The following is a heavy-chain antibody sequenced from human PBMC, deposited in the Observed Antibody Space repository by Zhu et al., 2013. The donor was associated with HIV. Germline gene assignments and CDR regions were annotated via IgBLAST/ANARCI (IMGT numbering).Heavy chain of an antibody. D-gene: IGHD2-2*01. Sequence: QVQMVAXGLRSRSLGLSEGLLAKPSGLPVFIGYYIHWVRQAPGQGLEWMGWINPNNGVTNYAQNFQGRVTLTRDTSLSTAYIDLRSLTSDDTAVYYCASLGYCTSDRCYPSGDFDYWGQGTLVTVSS. CDR2: INPNNGVT. V-gene: IGHV1-2*02. CDR1: GLPVFIGYY. CDR3: ASLGYCTSDRCYPSGDFDY. J-gene: IGHJ4*02.